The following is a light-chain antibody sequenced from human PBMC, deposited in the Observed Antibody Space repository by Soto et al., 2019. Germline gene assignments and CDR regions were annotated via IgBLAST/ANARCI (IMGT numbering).Light chain of an antibody. CDR1: SSNIGSNT. V-gene: IGLV1-44*01. J-gene: IGLJ7*01. CDR2: SNN. CDR3: AAWEDSLNVL. Sequence: QSVLTQPPSASGTPGQRVTISCSGSSSNIGSNTVNWYQQLPGTAPKLLIYSNNQRPSGVPDRFSGSKSGTSASLAISGLESEDEADYYCAAWEDSLNVLFGGGTQLTVL.